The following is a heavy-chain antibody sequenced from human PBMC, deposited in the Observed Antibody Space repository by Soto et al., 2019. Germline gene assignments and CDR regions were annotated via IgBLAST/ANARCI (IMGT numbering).Heavy chain of an antibody. J-gene: IGHJ6*03. D-gene: IGHD2-21*02. V-gene: IGHV3-48*01. CDR1: GFTFGSYS. Sequence: EVQLVESGGGLVQPGGSLRLSCAASGFTFGSYSMNWVRQAPGKGLEWVSFILSSRGVIYYADYVKGRFTITRDNAKNSLYLQMTSLRAEDTAVYYCARDLRAHLVATAMPYYMEVWGKGTTVTVSS. CDR2: ILSSRGVI. CDR3: ARDLRAHLVATAMPYYMEV.